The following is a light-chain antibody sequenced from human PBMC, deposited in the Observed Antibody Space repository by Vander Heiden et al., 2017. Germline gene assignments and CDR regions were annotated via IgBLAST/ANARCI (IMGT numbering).Light chain of an antibody. CDR2: GAS. Sequence: EIVLTQSPGTLSLSPGERATLSCRASQSVSSSYLAWYQQKPGQAPRLLIDGASSRATGIPDRFSGSGSGTDFTLTISRLEPEDFAVYYCQQYGSSPPEITFGQGTRLEIK. J-gene: IGKJ5*01. V-gene: IGKV3-20*01. CDR1: QSVSSSY. CDR3: QQYGSSPPEIT.